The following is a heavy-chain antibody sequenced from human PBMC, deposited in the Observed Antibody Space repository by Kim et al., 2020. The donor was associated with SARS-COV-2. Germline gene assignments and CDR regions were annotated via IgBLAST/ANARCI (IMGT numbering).Heavy chain of an antibody. CDR1: GYTFTGYY. V-gene: IGHV1-2*02. CDR3: ALVLKDFWSGYLFDP. CDR2: INPNSGGT. Sequence: ASVKVSCKASGYTFTGYYMHWVRQAPGQGLEWMGWINPNSGGTNYAQKFQGRVTMTRDTSISTAYMELSRLRSDDTAVYYCALVLKDFWSGYLFDPWGQGTLVTVSS. J-gene: IGHJ5*02. D-gene: IGHD3-3*01.